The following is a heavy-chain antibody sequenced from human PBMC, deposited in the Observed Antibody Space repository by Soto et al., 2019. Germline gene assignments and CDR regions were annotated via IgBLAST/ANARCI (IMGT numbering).Heavy chain of an antibody. Sequence: QVQLVESGGGVVQPGRSLRLSCAASGFTFRSYAMHWVRQAPGKGLEWVAVISYDGSNKYYADSVKGRFTISRDNSKNTLYLQMNSLRTEDTAVYYCAREYCSGRSCYYLDCWCQGTLVTVSS. CDR1: GFTFRSYA. CDR3: AREYCSGRSCYYLDC. CDR2: ISYDGSNK. J-gene: IGHJ4*02. V-gene: IGHV3-30-3*01. D-gene: IGHD2-15*01.